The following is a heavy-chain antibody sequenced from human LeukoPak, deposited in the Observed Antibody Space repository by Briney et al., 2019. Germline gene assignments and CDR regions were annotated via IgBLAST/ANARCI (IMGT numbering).Heavy chain of an antibody. CDR1: GGSISSYY. CDR2: IYYSGST. V-gene: IGHV4-59*12. J-gene: IGHJ6*02. CDR3: ARDSVASGYYYYGMDV. Sequence: SETLSLTCTVSGGSISSYYWSWIRQPPGKGLEWIGYIYYSGSTNYNPSLKSRVTISVDTSKNQFSLKLSSVTAADTAVYYCARDSVASGYYYYGMDVWGQGTTVTVSS. D-gene: IGHD6-19*01.